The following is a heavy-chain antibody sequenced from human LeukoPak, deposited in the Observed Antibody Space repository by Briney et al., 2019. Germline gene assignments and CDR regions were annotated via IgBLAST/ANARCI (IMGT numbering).Heavy chain of an antibody. CDR2: ISTSVSTM. CDR1: GFTFSTYA. Sequence: GGSLRLSCAASGFTFSTYAMSWVRQAPGKGLEWVSYISTSVSTMYYADSVKGRFTIFRDNAKNSLYLQMNSLRVEDTAVYYCARDRGYNWFDPWGQGTLVTVSS. CDR3: ARDRGYNWFDP. V-gene: IGHV3-48*03. J-gene: IGHJ5*02.